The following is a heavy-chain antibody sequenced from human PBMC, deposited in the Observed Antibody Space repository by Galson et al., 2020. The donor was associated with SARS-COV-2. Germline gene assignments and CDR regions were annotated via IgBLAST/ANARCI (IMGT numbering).Heavy chain of an antibody. V-gene: IGHV3-30*02. J-gene: IGHJ3*02. CDR1: GFSFKSHA. Sequence: GESLKISCAASGFSFKSHAMHWVRQAPGKGLEWVAQIWYDGSNKYYVDSVKGRFTISRDNSKNTLYLQMNSLRAEDTAVYYCAREGDIVVVSDAFDIWGQGTMVTVSS. CDR3: AREGDIVVVSDAFDI. CDR2: IWYDGSNK. D-gene: IGHD2-21*01.